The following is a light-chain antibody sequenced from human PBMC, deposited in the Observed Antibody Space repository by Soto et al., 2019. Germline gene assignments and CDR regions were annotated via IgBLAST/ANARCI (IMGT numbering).Light chain of an antibody. V-gene: IGLV2-14*01. CDR3: SSYTSSSTLV. Sequence: QSALTQPASVSGSPGQSITISCTGTSSDVGGYNYVSWYQQHPGKAPKLMIYDVSYRPSGVSNRFSGSKSGNTASLTIPGLQAEDEADYYCSSYTSSSTLVFGGGTKVTVL. J-gene: IGLJ2*01. CDR1: SSDVGGYNY. CDR2: DVS.